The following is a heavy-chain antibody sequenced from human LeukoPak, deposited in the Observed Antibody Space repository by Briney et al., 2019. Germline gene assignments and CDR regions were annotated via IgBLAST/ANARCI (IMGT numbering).Heavy chain of an antibody. CDR1: GASISSSY. D-gene: IGHD3-22*01. J-gene: IGHJ1*01. Sequence: PSETLSLTCTVSGASISSSYCTWIRQSAGEGLEWIGRMSSGGSTTYNPSFKGRVTMSLGMSKKQFSLNLASVTAADTAVYYCARDQTYYVSSGYYYVTYLQHWGQGILVTVSS. CDR3: ARDQTYYVSSGYYYVTYLQH. CDR2: MSSGGST. V-gene: IGHV4-4*07.